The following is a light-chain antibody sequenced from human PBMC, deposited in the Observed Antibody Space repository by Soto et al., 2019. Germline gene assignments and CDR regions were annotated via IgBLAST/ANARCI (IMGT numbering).Light chain of an antibody. V-gene: IGLV2-8*01. Sequence: QSVLTQPPSASGSPGQSVTISCTGTSSDVGIFNYVSWYQQHPDQAPKLLIFEVNKRPSGVPDRFSASKSGNTASLTVSGLQAEDEADYYCCSYAGSNTLIFGGGTKLIVL. CDR1: SSDVGIFNY. CDR2: EVN. CDR3: CSYAGSNTLI. J-gene: IGLJ2*01.